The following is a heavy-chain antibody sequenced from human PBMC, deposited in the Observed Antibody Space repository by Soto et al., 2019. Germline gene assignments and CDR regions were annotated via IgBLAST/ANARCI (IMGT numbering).Heavy chain of an antibody. CDR3: AKDMQGAFDI. CDR2: ISYDGSNK. J-gene: IGHJ3*02. CDR1: GFTFSSYG. V-gene: IGHV3-30*18. Sequence: GGSLRPSYAASGFTFSSYGMHWVRQAPGKGLEWVAVISYDGSNKYYADSVKGRFTISRDNSKNTLYLQMNSLRAEDTAVYYCAKDMQGAFDIWGQGTMVTVSS. D-gene: IGHD2-2*01.